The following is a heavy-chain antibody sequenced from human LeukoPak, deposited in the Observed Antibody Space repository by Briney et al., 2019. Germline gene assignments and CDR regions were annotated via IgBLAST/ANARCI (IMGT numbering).Heavy chain of an antibody. CDR3: IRDFFSNYGVDFDY. Sequence: GGSLRLSCTGSGFTFGDYLVSWVRQAPGKGLEWVAFIRSRAYGGTTEYAASVKGRFTISRDDSNNIAYLQMNSLKTEDTAVYYCIRDFFSNYGVDFDYWGQGTLVTVSS. CDR2: IRSRAYGGTT. V-gene: IGHV3-49*04. D-gene: IGHD4-11*01. CDR1: GFTFGDYL. J-gene: IGHJ4*02.